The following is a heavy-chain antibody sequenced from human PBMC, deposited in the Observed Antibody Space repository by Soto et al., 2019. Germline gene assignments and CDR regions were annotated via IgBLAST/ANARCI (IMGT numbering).Heavy chain of an antibody. J-gene: IGHJ3*02. CDR1: GGSISSYY. CDR3: ARAYHIGGAFDI. V-gene: IGHV4-59*01. Sequence: QVQLQESGPGLVKPSETLSLTCTVYGGSISSYYWSCIRQPPGKGLEWIGYIYYSGSTNYNTSLTSRVTRSVDTSKNQFSMKLSSVTAAYTAVYYCARAYHIGGAFDIWGQGTMVTVSS. CDR2: IYYSGST. D-gene: IGHD3-3*01.